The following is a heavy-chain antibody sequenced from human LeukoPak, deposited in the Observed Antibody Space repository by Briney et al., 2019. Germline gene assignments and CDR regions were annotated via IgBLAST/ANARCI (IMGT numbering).Heavy chain of an antibody. Sequence: PGGSLRLSCAASGFTFSIYGMHWVRQAPGKGLEWVAVISYDGGNKYYADTVKSRFTISRDNSKSTLYLQMNSLRAEDTAVYYCAKVTSGYDLADPLDIWVQGTMVTVSS. J-gene: IGHJ3*02. CDR1: GFTFSIYG. V-gene: IGHV3-30*18. D-gene: IGHD5-12*01. CDR2: ISYDGGNK. CDR3: AKVTSGYDLADPLDI.